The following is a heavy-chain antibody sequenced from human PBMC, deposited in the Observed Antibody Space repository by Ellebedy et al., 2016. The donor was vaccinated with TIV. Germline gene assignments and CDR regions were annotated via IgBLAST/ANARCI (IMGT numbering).Heavy chain of an antibody. J-gene: IGHJ6*02. Sequence: AASVKVSCKASGYTFTNYYMHWVRQAPAQGLEWMGMIDPSGGSTSYAQKFQGRVTMTRDTSTSTVYMELSSLRSEDTAVYSCARGIIAASHYDMDVWGQGTTVTVSS. CDR1: GYTFTNYY. D-gene: IGHD5-12*01. CDR3: ARGIIAASHYDMDV. V-gene: IGHV1-46*01. CDR2: IDPSGGST.